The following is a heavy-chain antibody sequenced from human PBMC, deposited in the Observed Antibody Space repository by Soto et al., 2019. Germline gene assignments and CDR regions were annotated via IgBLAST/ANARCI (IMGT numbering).Heavy chain of an antibody. CDR3: ARHYGDYHGNNWFDP. J-gene: IGHJ5*02. CDR2: IYYSGST. CDR1: GGSISSYY. Sequence: PSETLSLTCTVSGGSISSYYWSWIRQPPGKGLEWIGYIYYSGSTNYNPSLKSRVTISVDTSKNQFSLKLSSVTAADTAVYYCARHYGDYHGNNWFDPWGQGTLVTVSS. V-gene: IGHV4-59*08. D-gene: IGHD4-17*01.